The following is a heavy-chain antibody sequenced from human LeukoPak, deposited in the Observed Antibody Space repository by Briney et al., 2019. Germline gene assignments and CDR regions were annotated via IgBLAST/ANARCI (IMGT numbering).Heavy chain of an antibody. D-gene: IGHD2-2*01. CDR2: INSDGSST. J-gene: IGHJ4*02. V-gene: IGHV3-74*01. Sequence: GGSLRLSCAASGFTFSSYWMHWVRQAPGKGLVWVSRINSDGSSTSYADSVKGRFTISRDNAKNTLYLQMNSLRAEDTAVYYCAKDTGKSIVPAAMGIDYLGQGTLVTVSS. CDR3: AKDTGKSIVPAAMGIDY. CDR1: GFTFSSYW.